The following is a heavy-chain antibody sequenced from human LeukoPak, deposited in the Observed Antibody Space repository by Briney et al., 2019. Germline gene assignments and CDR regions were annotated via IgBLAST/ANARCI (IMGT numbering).Heavy chain of an antibody. D-gene: IGHD3-9*01. CDR1: GGSISSSSYY. J-gene: IGHJ4*02. CDR3: ARHEAYYDILTGYYTPLSLDY. V-gene: IGHV4-39*01. Sequence: PSETLSLTCTVSGGSISSSSYYWGWIRQPPGKGLEWIGSIYYSGSTYYNPSLKSRVTISVDTSKNQFSLKLSSVTAADTAVYYCARHEAYYDILTGYYTPLSLDYWGQGTLVTVSS. CDR2: IYYSGST.